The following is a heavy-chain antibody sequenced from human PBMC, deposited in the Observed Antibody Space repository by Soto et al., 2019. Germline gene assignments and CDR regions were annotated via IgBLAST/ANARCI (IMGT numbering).Heavy chain of an antibody. CDR1: GFSLSTSGVG. J-gene: IGHJ3*02. V-gene: IGHV2-5*02. CDR2: IYWDDDK. D-gene: IGHD3-3*01. CDR3: AHARAGVPEWLLYPGAHDAFDI. Sequence: QITLKESGPPLVKPTQTLTLTCTFSGFSLSTSGVGVGWIRQPPGKALEWLALIYWDDDKRYSPSLKSRLTITKDTSKNQVVLTMTNMDPVDTATYYCAHARAGVPEWLLYPGAHDAFDIWGQGTMVTVSS.